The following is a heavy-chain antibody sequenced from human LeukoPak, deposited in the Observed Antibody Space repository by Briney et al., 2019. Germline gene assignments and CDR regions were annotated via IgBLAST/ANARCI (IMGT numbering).Heavy chain of an antibody. J-gene: IGHJ4*02. D-gene: IGHD1-26*01. CDR3: ARGDAGSFSGYDY. V-gene: IGHV1-46*01. CDR1: GYTFTNYY. Sequence: ASVKVSCKASGYTFTNYYMHWVRQAPGQGPEWMGVINTSSGSTTYAQKFQDRATMTRDTSTSTVYMEVSSLRSEDTAMYYCARGDAGSFSGYDYWGQGTLVTVSS. CDR2: INTSSGST.